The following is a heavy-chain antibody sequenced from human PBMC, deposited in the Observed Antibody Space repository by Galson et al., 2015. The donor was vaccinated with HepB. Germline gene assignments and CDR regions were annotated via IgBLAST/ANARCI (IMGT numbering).Heavy chain of an antibody. CDR2: TFYRSYWRT. D-gene: IGHD6-19*01. CDR1: GGSVSSYSAG. CDR3: TQARHLGQGCNY. Sequence: CAISGGSVSSYSAGYYWMRRSPSRGLECLGWTFYRSYWRTEYALSVASRLPITPDTYKDQFSLHLKSVTPDDAAVYFCTQARHLGQGCNYWGQGIRVTVSS. J-gene: IGHJ4*02. V-gene: IGHV6-1*01.